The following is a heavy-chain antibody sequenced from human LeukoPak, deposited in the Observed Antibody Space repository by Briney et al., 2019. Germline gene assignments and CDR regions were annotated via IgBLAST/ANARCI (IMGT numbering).Heavy chain of an antibody. CDR1: GGSISSYY. CDR3: ATRLAAAGAEYFQH. D-gene: IGHD6-13*01. Sequence: SETLSLTCTVSGGSISSYYWSWIRQPPGKGLEWIGYIYYSGSTNYNPSLKSRVTISVETSKNQFSLKLSSVTAADTAVYYCATRLAAAGAEYFQHWGQGTLVTVSS. V-gene: IGHV4-59*08. J-gene: IGHJ1*01. CDR2: IYYSGST.